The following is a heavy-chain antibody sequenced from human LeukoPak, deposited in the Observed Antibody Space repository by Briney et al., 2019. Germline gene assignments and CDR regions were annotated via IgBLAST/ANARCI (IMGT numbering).Heavy chain of an antibody. CDR1: EYTFTSYY. V-gene: IGHV1-46*01. CDR3: ARDQERPLGYLDY. CDR2: INPSGGST. Sequence: VASVKVSCKASEYTFTSYYMQLVRQAPGQGLEWMGIINPSGGSTSYARKFQGRVTMTRDTSTSTVHMELSSLRSEDTAVYYCARDQERPLGYLDYWGQGTLVTVSS. J-gene: IGHJ4*02.